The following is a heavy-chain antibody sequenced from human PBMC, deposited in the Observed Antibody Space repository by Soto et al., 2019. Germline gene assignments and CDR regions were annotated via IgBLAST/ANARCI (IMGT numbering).Heavy chain of an antibody. CDR1: GYSFTSYW. Sequence: GESLKISCKGSGYSFTSYWISWVRQMPGKGLEGMGGIDPSDSYTNYSPSFQGHVTISADKSISTAHLQWSSLKASDTAMYYCARPRGYCGGDCCEPIDAFDIWGQGTMVTV. CDR3: ARPRGYCGGDCCEPIDAFDI. V-gene: IGHV5-10-1*01. CDR2: IDPSDSYT. J-gene: IGHJ3*02. D-gene: IGHD2-21*02.